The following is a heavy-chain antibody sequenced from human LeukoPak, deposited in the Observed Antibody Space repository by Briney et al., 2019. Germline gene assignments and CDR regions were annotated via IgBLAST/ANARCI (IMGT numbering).Heavy chain of an antibody. CDR1: GFTFSSHD. CDR3: ARGYYGSGSYWFDY. Sequence: GGSLGLSCAASGFTFSSHDMHWVRQATGKGLEWVSAIGTAGDPYYPGSVKGRFTISRENAKNSLYLQMNSLRAGDTAVCYCARGYYGSGSYWFDYWGQGTLVTVSS. D-gene: IGHD3-10*01. V-gene: IGHV3-13*05. CDR2: IGTAGDP. J-gene: IGHJ4*02.